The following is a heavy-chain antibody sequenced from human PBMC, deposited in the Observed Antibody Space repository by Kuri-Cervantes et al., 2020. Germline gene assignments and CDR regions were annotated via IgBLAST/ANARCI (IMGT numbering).Heavy chain of an antibody. Sequence: ASVKVSCKASGYIFSDYYMHWVRQAPGQGLEWMGWINAGNGNTKYSQNFQGRVTISRDTSASTAYMELSSLRSEDTAVYYCARGENYSIITIFGVIIRGNWFDPWGQGTLGTVSS. J-gene: IGHJ5*02. CDR1: GYIFSDYY. D-gene: IGHD3-3*01. CDR2: INAGNGNT. CDR3: ARGENYSIITIFGVIIRGNWFDP. V-gene: IGHV1/OR15-3*02.